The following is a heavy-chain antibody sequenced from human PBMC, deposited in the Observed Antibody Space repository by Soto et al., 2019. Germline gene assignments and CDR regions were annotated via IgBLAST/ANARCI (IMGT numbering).Heavy chain of an antibody. V-gene: IGHV3-11*01. CDR3: ARDQGVGTTSAYYYGMDV. CDR2: ISSSGSTI. Sequence: GGSLRLSCATSGFTFNTYPMTWIRQAPGKGLEWVSYISSSGSTIYYADSVKGRFTISRDNAKNSLYLQMNSLRAEDTAVYYCARDQGVGTTSAYYYGMDVWGQGTTVTVSS. J-gene: IGHJ6*02. CDR1: GFTFNTYP. D-gene: IGHD1-7*01.